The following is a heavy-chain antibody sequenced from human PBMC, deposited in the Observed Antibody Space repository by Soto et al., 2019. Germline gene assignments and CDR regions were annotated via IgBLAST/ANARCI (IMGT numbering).Heavy chain of an antibody. CDR2: IIPIFGTA. CDR3: ARGHMAAACSEWDHYYYYGRDV. Sequence: QVQLVQSGAEVKKPGSSVKVSCKASGGTFSSYAISWVRQSPGQGLELMGGIIPIFGTANYAQKFQGRVTITADESTSTAYMELSSLRSEDTAVDDCARGHMAAACSEWDHYYYYGRDVWGQGTTVTVSS. V-gene: IGHV1-69*12. D-gene: IGHD6-13*01. CDR1: GGTFSSYA. J-gene: IGHJ6*02.